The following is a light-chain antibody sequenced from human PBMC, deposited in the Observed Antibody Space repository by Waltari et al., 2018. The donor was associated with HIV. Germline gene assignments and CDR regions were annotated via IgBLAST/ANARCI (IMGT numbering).Light chain of an antibody. V-gene: IGKV4-1*01. CDR2: WAS. Sequence: DIVMTQSPDSLAVSLGERATVTCRSSRTVFFNSTNQNFLAWYQQKPGQSPKVLFYWASTRASGVPDRFTASGSGTDFSLTISGLQADDVAVYYCQQYFTIGPGFGGGTKLEIK. CDR3: QQYFTIGPG. CDR1: RTVFFNSTNQNF. J-gene: IGKJ4*01.